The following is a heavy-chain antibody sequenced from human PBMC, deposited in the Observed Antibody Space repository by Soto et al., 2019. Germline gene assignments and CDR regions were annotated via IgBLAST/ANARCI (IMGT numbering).Heavy chain of an antibody. CDR2: TYYRSKWYN. J-gene: IGHJ4*02. CDR3: ACGVWFGVR. CDR1: GDGVSSNSGA. V-gene: IGHV6-1*01. Sequence: SQTLSLTCAISGDGVSSNSGAWNWIRQSPSRGLEWLGRTYYRSKWYNDYAVSVKSRITINPDTSKNQFSLKLSSVTAADTAVYYCACGVWFGVRWGQGTLVTVSS. D-gene: IGHD3-10*01.